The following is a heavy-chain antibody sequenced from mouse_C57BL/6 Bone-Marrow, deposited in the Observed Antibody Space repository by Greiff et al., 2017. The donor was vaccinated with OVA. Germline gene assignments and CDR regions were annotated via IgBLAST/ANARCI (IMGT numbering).Heavy chain of an antibody. CDR2: IHPSDSAT. D-gene: IGHD2-3*01. Sequence: QVQLQQPGAELVKPGASVKVSCKASGYTFTSYWMHWVKQRPGQGLEWIGRIHPSDSATNYNQKLKGKATLTVDKSSSTAYMQLSILTSEDSAVYYCAIIGGWLAWFAYWGQGTLVTVSA. J-gene: IGHJ3*01. CDR3: AIIGGWLAWFAY. CDR1: GYTFTSYW. V-gene: IGHV1-74*01.